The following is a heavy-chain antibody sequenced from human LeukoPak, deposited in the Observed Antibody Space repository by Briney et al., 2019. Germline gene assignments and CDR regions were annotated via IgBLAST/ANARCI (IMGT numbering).Heavy chain of an antibody. CDR1: GYTFTGYY. D-gene: IGHD3-22*01. Sequence: ASVKVSCKASGYTFTGYYMHWVRQAPGQGLEWMGWINPNSGGTIYAQKFQGRVTMTRDTSIITAYMELSSLRSDDTAVYYCARGTTMIGPLLFDYWGQGTLVTVSS. V-gene: IGHV1-2*02. CDR2: INPNSGGT. CDR3: ARGTTMIGPLLFDY. J-gene: IGHJ4*02.